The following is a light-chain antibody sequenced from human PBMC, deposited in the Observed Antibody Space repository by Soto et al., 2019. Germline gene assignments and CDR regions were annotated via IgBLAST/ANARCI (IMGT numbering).Light chain of an antibody. CDR2: DAS. CDR3: QQYGRSPKT. V-gene: IGKV3-20*01. CDR1: QSVSSAS. J-gene: IGKJ1*01. Sequence: EIVLTQSPSTLSVSAGDRATLSCRASQSVSSASFAWYQKTPGQAPMLLIYDASSRATGVPDRFSGSGSGADFTLTISSLEPDDVAAYYCQQYGRSPKTFGQGTKVEVK.